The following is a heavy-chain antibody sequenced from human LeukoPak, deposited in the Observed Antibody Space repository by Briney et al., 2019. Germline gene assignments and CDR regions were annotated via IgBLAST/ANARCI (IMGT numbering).Heavy chain of an antibody. CDR1: GYTLTELS. CDR3: ARDLVTTMVRGVIGWFDP. V-gene: IGHV1-24*01. CDR2: FDPEDGET. Sequence: ASVKVSCKVSGYTLTELSMHWVRQAPGKGLEWMGGFDPEDGETIYAQKFQGRVTMTEDTSTDTAYMELSSLRSEDTAVYYCARDLVTTMVRGVIGWFDPWGQGTLVTVSS. J-gene: IGHJ5*02. D-gene: IGHD3-10*01.